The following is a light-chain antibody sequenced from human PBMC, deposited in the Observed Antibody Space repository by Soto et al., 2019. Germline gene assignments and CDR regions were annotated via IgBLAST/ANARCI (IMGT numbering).Light chain of an antibody. J-gene: IGLJ1*01. CDR3: TSLSDAGSSYV. V-gene: IGLV2-14*01. CDR2: EVT. Sequence: QSVLTQPASVSGSPGQAIAISCTGTSSDVGSHNHVSWYQQYPGKAPKLIIYEVTNRPSGVSARFSGSKFGSTASLTISGLQAEDEGEYYCTSLSDAGSSYVFGPGTKVTVL. CDR1: SSDVGSHNH.